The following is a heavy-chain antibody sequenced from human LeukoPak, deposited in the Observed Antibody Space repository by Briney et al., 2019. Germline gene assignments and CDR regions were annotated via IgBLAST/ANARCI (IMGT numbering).Heavy chain of an antibody. V-gene: IGHV3-23*01. Sequence: SGGSLRLSCAASGFTFSSYAMSWVRQAPGKGLESVSAISGSGGSTYYADSVKGRFTISRDNSKNTLYLQMNSLRAEDTAVYYCAKFLPTHIVVANYYFDYWGQGTLVTVSS. CDR2: ISGSGGST. J-gene: IGHJ4*02. CDR3: AKFLPTHIVVANYYFDY. CDR1: GFTFSSYA. D-gene: IGHD2-21*01.